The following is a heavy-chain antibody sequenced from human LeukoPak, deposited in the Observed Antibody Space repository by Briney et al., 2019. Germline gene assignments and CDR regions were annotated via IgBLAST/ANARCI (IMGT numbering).Heavy chain of an antibody. D-gene: IGHD3-10*01. CDR3: ATDRSYYDSRTHQGFDY. J-gene: IGHJ4*02. CDR2: ITYNGGDK. CDR1: GFTLSSYA. Sequence: GGSLRLSCAASGFTLSSYAMHWVRQAPGKGLEWVTLITYNGGDKYYADSVKGRFTISIDNSKNTLYLQMNSLRAEDTAVYYCATDRSYYDSRTHQGFDYWGQGTLVTVSS. V-gene: IGHV3-30*01.